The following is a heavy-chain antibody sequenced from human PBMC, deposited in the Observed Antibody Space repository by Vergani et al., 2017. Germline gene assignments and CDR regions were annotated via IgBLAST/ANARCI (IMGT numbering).Heavy chain of an antibody. J-gene: IGHJ6*03. CDR1: GFTFDDYA. CDR2: MSCNSGRI. CDR3: AKVASLRSYYYFYYMDV. V-gene: IGHV3-9*01. D-gene: IGHD2-21*01. Sequence: EVQLVESGGGLVQPGRSLRLSCAASGFTFDDYAMHWVRQAPGKGLEWVSGMSCNSGRIGYADSVKGRFTISRDNAKNSLYLQMNSLRAEDTALYYCAKVASLRSYYYFYYMDVWGKGTTVTVSS.